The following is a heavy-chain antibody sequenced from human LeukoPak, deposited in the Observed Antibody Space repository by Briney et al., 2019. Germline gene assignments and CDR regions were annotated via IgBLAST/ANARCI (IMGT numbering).Heavy chain of an antibody. CDR1: GASLTIGGYF. J-gene: IGHJ4*02. V-gene: IGHV4-30-2*01. Sequence: SETLSLTCTVSGASLTIGGYFWTWLRQPPGKGLEWIGYIYHTGTTYYSPSLKNRVTISVDTSKNQFSLNLTSVTAADTAVYYCARAVEGWLLYYFDYWGQGTLVIVSS. CDR3: ARAVEGWLLYYFDY. CDR2: IYHTGTT. D-gene: IGHD3-3*01.